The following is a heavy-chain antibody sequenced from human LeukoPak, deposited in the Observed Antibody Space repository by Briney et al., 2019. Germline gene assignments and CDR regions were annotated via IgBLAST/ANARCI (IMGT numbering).Heavy chain of an antibody. CDR3: ARDVGASAPDAFDI. J-gene: IGHJ3*02. CDR2: ISSSSNYI. D-gene: IGHD1-26*01. CDR1: GLTFSTYN. V-gene: IGHV3-21*01. Sequence: KPGGSLRLSCAGSGLTFSTYNMNWVRQAPGKGLEWVSSISSSSNYIYYADSVKGRFTISRDNAKNSLYLQMNSLRAEDTDVYYCARDVGASAPDAFDIWGQGTMVTVSS.